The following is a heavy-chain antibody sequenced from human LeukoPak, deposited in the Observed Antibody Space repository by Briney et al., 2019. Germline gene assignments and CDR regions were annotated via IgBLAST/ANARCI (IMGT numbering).Heavy chain of an antibody. CDR3: ARIGSGSYNFDY. J-gene: IGHJ4*02. V-gene: IGHV4-30-4*08. CDR1: GGSISSGDYY. D-gene: IGHD1-26*01. CDR2: IYYSGST. Sequence: SETLSLTCTVSGGSISSGDYYWSWIRQPPGKGLEWIGYIYYSGSTYYNPSLKSRVTISVDTSKNQFSLKLSSVTAADTAVYYCARIGSGSYNFDYWGQGTLVTVSS.